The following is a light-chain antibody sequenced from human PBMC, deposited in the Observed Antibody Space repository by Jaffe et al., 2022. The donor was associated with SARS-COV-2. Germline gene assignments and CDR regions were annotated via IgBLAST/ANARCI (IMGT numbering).Light chain of an antibody. CDR2: LGS. J-gene: IGKJ2*01. Sequence: DIVMTQSPLSLPVTPGEPASISCRSSQSLLYSNGYNFLDWYLQKPGQSPQLLIYLGSNRASGVPDRFSGSGSGTDFTLIISRVEAEDVGVYYCMQALQTPFTFGQGTKLEIK. CDR1: QSLLYSNGYNF. V-gene: IGKV2-28*01. CDR3: MQALQTPFT.